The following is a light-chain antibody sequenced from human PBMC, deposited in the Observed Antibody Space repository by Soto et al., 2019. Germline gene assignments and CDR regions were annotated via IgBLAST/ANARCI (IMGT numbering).Light chain of an antibody. CDR1: SGHSNYA. V-gene: IGLV4-69*01. J-gene: IGLJ2*01. CDR2: LNSDGSH. Sequence: QPVLTQSPSASASLGASVTLTCTLSSGHSNYAIAWHQQQSEKGPRYLMKLNSDGSHNTGDGIPYRFSGSSSGAERYLTISSLQSEDEADYYCHTWGSGIVVFGGGTKLTVL. CDR3: HTWGSGIVV.